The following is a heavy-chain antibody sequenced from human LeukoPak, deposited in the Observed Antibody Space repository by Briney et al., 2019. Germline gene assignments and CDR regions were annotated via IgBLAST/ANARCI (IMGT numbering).Heavy chain of an antibody. V-gene: IGHV4-38-2*02. CDR2: IYPDGST. D-gene: IGHD3-16*01. Sequence: KSSETLSLTCTVSGYSISSGYHWAWFRQTPGKGLEWLGSIYPDGSTYDNLSLKSRVTLSVDTSKNQFSLKMKTVTVADTAVYYCARSEIDDYSRYWGQGTRVIVSS. CDR1: GYSISSGYH. CDR3: ARSEIDDYSRY. J-gene: IGHJ4*02.